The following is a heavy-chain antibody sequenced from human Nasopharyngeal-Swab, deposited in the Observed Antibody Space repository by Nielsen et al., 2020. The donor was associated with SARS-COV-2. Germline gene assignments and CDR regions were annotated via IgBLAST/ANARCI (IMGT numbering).Heavy chain of an antibody. V-gene: IGHV4-61*02. CDR2: IHIGGTT. Sequence: SETLSLTCSVSGDSVTSGDYYWGWLRQPAGNGLEWIGRIHIGGTTNYNPSLKSRVTISLDTSKNQFSLSLTSVTAADTAVYYCAREIASAANRVDHWGPGSLVIVSS. CDR3: AREIASAANRVDH. D-gene: IGHD6-13*01. CDR1: GDSVTSGDYY. J-gene: IGHJ4*02.